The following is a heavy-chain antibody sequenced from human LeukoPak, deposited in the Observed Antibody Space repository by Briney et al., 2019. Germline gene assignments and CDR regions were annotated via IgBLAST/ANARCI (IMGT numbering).Heavy chain of an antibody. Sequence: GGSLRLSCAASGFTFSSYEMNWVRQAPGKGLEWVSYISSSDSTIYYADSVKGRFTISRDNAKNSLYLQMNSLRAEDTAVYYCAAGLDIVVVPAASYYGMDVWGKGTTVTVSS. CDR2: ISSSDSTI. CDR1: GFTFSSYE. V-gene: IGHV3-48*03. J-gene: IGHJ6*04. CDR3: AAGLDIVVVPAASYYGMDV. D-gene: IGHD2-2*01.